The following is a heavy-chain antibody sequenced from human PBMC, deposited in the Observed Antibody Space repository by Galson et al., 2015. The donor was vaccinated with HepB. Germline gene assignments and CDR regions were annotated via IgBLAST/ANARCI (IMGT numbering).Heavy chain of an antibody. CDR3: ARARPTTPYWYFDL. V-gene: IGHV1-3*01. CDR1: GYTFTSYA. J-gene: IGHJ2*01. D-gene: IGHD4-11*01. Sequence: SVKVSCKASGYTFTSYAMHWVRQAPGQRLEWMGWINAGNGNTKYSQKFQGRVTITRDTSASTAYMELSSLRSEDTAVYYCARARPTTPYWYFDLWGRGTLVTVSS. CDR2: INAGNGNT.